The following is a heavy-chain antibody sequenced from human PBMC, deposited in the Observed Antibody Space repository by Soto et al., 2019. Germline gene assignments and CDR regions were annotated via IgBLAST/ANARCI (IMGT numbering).Heavy chain of an antibody. CDR1: GGSFSGYY. CDR3: ATAEGDI. V-gene: IGHV4-34*01. Sequence: ASETLSLTCAVYGGSFSGYYWSWIRQPPGKGLEWIGEINHSGSTNYNPSLKSRVTISVDTSKNQFSLKLSSVTAADTAVYYCATAEGDIWGQGTMVTVSS. J-gene: IGHJ3*02. CDR2: INHSGST.